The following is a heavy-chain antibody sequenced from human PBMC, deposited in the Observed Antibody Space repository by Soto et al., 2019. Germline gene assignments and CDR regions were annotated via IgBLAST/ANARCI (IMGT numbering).Heavy chain of an antibody. CDR3: ARDALGYCGGDCYSSY. CDR2: INPSNGNT. J-gene: IGHJ4*02. Sequence: ASVKVSCKSSGYTFTSYHMHWVRQAPGQGLEWMGIINPSNGNTSYAQKFQGRVTVTTDTSTSTAYMELRSLRSDDTAVYYCARDALGYCGGDCYSSYWGQGTLVTAPQ. CDR1: GYTFTSYH. V-gene: IGHV1-46*01. D-gene: IGHD2-21*02.